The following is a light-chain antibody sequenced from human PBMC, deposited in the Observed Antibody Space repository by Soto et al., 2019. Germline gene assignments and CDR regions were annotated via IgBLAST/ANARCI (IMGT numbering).Light chain of an antibody. CDR2: DAS. V-gene: IGKV3-11*01. J-gene: IGKJ3*01. CDR1: QSVSSY. CDR3: QLSDDLPLFT. Sequence: EIVLTQSPATLSLSPGERATLSCRASQSVSSYLAWYQQKPGQAPRLLIYDASNRATGIPARFSGSGSGTDFTLTISSLEPEDFAVYYCQLSDDLPLFTFGPGTKVDFK.